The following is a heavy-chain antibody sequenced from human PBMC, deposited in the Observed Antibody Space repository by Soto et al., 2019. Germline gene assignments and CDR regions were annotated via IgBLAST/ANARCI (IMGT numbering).Heavy chain of an antibody. CDR1: GYTFTSYA. J-gene: IGHJ3*02. CDR2: INAGNGNT. V-gene: IGHV1-3*01. CDR3: ARDTGSGWYVPGDDAFDI. Sequence: ASVKISCKASGYTFTSYAMHWVRQAPGQRLEWMGWINAGNGNTKYSQKFQGRVTITRDTSASTAYMELSSLRSEDTAVYYCARDTGSGWYVPGDDAFDIWGQGTMVTVSS. D-gene: IGHD6-19*01.